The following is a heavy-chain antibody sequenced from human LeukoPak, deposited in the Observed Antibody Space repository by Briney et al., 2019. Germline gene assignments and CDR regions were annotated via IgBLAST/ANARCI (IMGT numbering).Heavy chain of an antibody. CDR3: ASWHYYYYYMDV. CDR1: GGSISSYY. CDR2: IYYSGST. Sequence: PSETLSLTCTVSGGSISSYYWSWIRQPPGKGLEWIGYIYYSGSTNYNPSLKSRVNISVDTSKNQFSLKLSSVTAADTAVYYCASWHYYYYYMDVWGKGTTVTVSS. V-gene: IGHV4-59*01. J-gene: IGHJ6*03.